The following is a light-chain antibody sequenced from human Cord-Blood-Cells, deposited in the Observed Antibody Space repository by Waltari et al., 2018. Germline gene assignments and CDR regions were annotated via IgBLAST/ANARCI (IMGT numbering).Light chain of an antibody. J-gene: IGLJ3*02. CDR2: DVS. Sequence: QSALTQPASVSGSPGQSITISCTGTSSDVGGYNYVSWYQQHPGKAPKLMIYDVSNRPGGVSNRFAATKSGNTSPPTISGLQAEDEADYYCSSYTSSSPVFGGGTKLTVL. CDR3: SSYTSSSPV. CDR1: SSDVGGYNY. V-gene: IGLV2-14*03.